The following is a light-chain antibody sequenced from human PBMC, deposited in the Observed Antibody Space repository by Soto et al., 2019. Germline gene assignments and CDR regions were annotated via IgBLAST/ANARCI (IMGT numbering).Light chain of an antibody. CDR3: QQYNSWLWT. Sequence: EIVMTQSPATLSVSAGEGATLSCRASQGVSSKLAWYQQKPGQAPRLLIYGASTRATGIPARFSGSGSGTEFTLIIRSLQSEDSAVYYCQQYNSWLWTFGHGTKVEIK. V-gene: IGKV3-15*01. CDR1: QGVSSK. CDR2: GAS. J-gene: IGKJ1*01.